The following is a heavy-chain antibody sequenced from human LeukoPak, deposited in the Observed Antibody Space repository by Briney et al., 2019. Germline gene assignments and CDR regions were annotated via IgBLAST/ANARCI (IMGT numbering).Heavy chain of an antibody. CDR2: IYHSGST. J-gene: IGHJ4*02. Sequence: SETLSLTCTVSGGSISSYYWSWIRQPPGKGLEWIGSIYHSGSTYYNPSLKSRVTISVDTSKNQFSLKLSSVTAADTAVYYCARGPEEQLGIYWGQGTLVTVSS. V-gene: IGHV4-38-2*02. D-gene: IGHD6-6*01. CDR1: GGSISSYY. CDR3: ARGPEEQLGIY.